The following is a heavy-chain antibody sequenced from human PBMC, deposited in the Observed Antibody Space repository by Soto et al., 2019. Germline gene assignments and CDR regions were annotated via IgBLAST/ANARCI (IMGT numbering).Heavy chain of an antibody. CDR2: IYHSGST. CDR3: ARDCSSTSCSPGGY. J-gene: IGHJ4*02. CDR1: GGSISSSNW. D-gene: IGHD2-2*01. V-gene: IGHV4-4*02. Sequence: LSLTCAVSGGSISSSNWWSWVRQPPGKGLEWIGEIYHSGSTNYNPSLKSRVTISVDKSKNQFSLKLSSVTAADTAVYYCARDCSSTSCSPGGYWGQGTLVTVSS.